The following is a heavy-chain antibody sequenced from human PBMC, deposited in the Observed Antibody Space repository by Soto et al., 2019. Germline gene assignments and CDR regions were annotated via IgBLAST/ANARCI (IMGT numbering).Heavy chain of an antibody. V-gene: IGHV4-31*03. D-gene: IGHD3-9*01. J-gene: IGHJ4*02. CDR1: GGPISSGGYY. CDR3: ARGLPLSGNFLNGYYYFDS. CDR2: IYYSGST. Sequence: SETLSLTCTVSGGPISSGGYYWSWIRQHPGKGLEWIGYIYYSGSTYYNPYIKRRVTISVDTSKNQFSLKLSSVTAADTAEYYCARGLPLSGNFLNGYYYFDSWGLGTLVTVSS.